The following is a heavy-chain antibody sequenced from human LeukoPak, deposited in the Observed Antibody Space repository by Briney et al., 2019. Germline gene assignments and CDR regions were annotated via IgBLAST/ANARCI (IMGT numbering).Heavy chain of an antibody. V-gene: IGHV4-39*07. CDR3: ARQVAIVEPTDPNWFDS. CDR2: IFYSGST. J-gene: IGHJ5*01. D-gene: IGHD1-26*01. Sequence: SETLSLTCNVSGDSIGSSSYYWGWIHQTPEKGLEWIGSIFYSGSTYYTPSLKSRVTMSLDTSKNQFSLRLTSVTAADTAVYYCARQVAIVEPTDPNWFDSWGQGTLVTVSS. CDR1: GDSIGSSSYY.